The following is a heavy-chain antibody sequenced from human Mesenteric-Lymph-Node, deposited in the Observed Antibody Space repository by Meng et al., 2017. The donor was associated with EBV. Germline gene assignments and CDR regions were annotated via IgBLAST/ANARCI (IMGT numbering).Heavy chain of an antibody. CDR1: VGSISSSNW. Sequence: PESGHGAVNPSATPSLPCAVSVGSISSSNWWSWVRQPPGKGLEWIGEIYHSGSTNYNPSLKSRVTISVDKSKNQFSLNLSSVTAADTAVYYCARVGQWLPIDYWGQGTLVTVSS. D-gene: IGHD6-19*01. CDR2: IYHSGST. CDR3: ARVGQWLPIDY. V-gene: IGHV4-4*02. J-gene: IGHJ4*02.